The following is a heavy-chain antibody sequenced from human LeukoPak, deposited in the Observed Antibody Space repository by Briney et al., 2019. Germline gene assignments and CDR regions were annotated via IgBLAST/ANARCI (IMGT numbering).Heavy chain of an antibody. Sequence: GGSLRLSCAASGFTFSSYAMSWVRPAPGKGLEWVSAISGSGGSTYYADSVKGRFTISRDNSKNTLYLQMNSLRAEDTAVYYCAKVWGSSSLYYYYMDVWGKGTTVTVSS. CDR2: ISGSGGST. V-gene: IGHV3-23*01. CDR3: AKVWGSSSLYYYYMDV. D-gene: IGHD6-6*01. J-gene: IGHJ6*03. CDR1: GFTFSSYA.